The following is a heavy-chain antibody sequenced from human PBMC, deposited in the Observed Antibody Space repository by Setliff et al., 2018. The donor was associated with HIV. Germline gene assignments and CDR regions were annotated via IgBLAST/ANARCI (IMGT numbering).Heavy chain of an antibody. J-gene: IGHJ5*02. CDR3: AGVLSSGYYDGP. V-gene: IGHV4-59*01. D-gene: IGHD3-22*01. CDR1: GASISNYY. CDR2: ITDSGNT. Sequence: SETLSLTCNVSGASISNYYWTWIRQSPGKRLEWLGYITDSGNTNYNPSLKSRVTISADTSKNQFSLKLRSVTAADTAVYYCAGVLSSGYYDGPWGQGTLVTVSS.